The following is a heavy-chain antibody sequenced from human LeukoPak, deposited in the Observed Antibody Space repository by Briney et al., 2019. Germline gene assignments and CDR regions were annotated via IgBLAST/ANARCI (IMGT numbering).Heavy chain of an antibody. CDR2: IYYSGST. D-gene: IGHD2-8*01. J-gene: IGHJ4*02. V-gene: IGHV4-31*03. CDR1: GGSISSGGYY. Sequence: EPSQTLSLTCTVSGGSISSGGYYWSWIRQHPGKGLEWIGYIYYSGSTYYNPSLKSRVTISVDTSKNQFSLKLRSVTAADTAVYYCARARLGYCTNGVCYGLDYWGQGTLVTVSS. CDR3: ARARLGYCTNGVCYGLDY.